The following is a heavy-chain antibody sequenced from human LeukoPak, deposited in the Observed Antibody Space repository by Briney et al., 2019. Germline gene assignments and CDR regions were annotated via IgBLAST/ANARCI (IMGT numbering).Heavy chain of an antibody. CDR1: GFTFSGNG. CDR2: IWYDGSRE. Sequence: PGGSLRLSCAASGFTFSGNGMHWVRQAPGKGLEWVAVIWYDGSREYYADSVKGRFTISRDNSKNILYLQMNSLRDEDTAVYFCARILGGCIGTACYEVPPDYWGQGTLVTVSS. J-gene: IGHJ4*02. V-gene: IGHV3-33*01. D-gene: IGHD2-2*01. CDR3: ARILGGCIGTACYEVPPDY.